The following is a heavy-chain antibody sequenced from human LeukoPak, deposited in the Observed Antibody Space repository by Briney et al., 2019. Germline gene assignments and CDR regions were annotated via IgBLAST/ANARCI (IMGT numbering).Heavy chain of an antibody. CDR2: IIPIFGTA. CDR1: GGTFSSYA. Sequence: SVKVSCKASGGTFSSYAISWVRQAPGQGLEWMGGIIPIFGTANYAQKFQGRVTITADESTSTAYMELSSLRSEDTAVYYCARVPYYYGSGSPLWAWGQGTLVTVSS. J-gene: IGHJ5*02. V-gene: IGHV1-69*13. CDR3: ARVPYYYGSGSPLWA. D-gene: IGHD3-10*01.